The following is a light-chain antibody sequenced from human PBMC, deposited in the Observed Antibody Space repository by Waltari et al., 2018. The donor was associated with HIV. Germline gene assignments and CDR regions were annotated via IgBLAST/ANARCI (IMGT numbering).Light chain of an antibody. CDR1: SGSVSTSYY. V-gene: IGLV8-61*01. CDR2: NTN. CDR3: VLYMGRGIVV. J-gene: IGLJ2*01. Sequence: QTVVTQEPSFSVSPGGTVTLTCGLSSGSVSTSYYPSWYQQTPGQAPRTLSYNTNTRSSVVPDRFSCSILGNKAALTITGAQADDESDYYCVLYMGRGIVVCGGGTSLTVL.